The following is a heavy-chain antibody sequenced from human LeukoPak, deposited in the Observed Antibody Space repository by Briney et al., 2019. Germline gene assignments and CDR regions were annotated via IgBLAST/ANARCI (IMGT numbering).Heavy chain of an antibody. V-gene: IGHV4-59*01. J-gene: IGHJ4*02. CDR2: IYYIGRT. D-gene: IGHD7-27*01. Sequence: SETLSLTCTVSGGSITSYYWSWLRQPPGKGLEWIGYIYYIGRTNYNASLESRVTISVDTSNNQFSLRLNSVTPADTAICYCVRRAAGAWATFDYWGQGAQGTV. CDR1: GGSITSYY. CDR3: VRRAAGAWATFDY.